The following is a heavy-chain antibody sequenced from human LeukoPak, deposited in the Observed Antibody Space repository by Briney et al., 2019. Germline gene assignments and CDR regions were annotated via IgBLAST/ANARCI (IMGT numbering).Heavy chain of an antibody. CDR1: GGSISSGSYY. CDR2: IYTSGGT. D-gene: IGHD3-10*01. CDR3: ARDTAMVRGKDRIFGFDP. V-gene: IGHV4-61*02. Sequence: SETLSLTCTVSGGSISSGSYYWSWIWQPAGKGLEWIGRIYTSGGTNYNPSLKSRVTISVDTSKNQSSLKLSSVTAADTAVYYCARDTAMVRGKDRIFGFDPWGQGTLVTVSS. J-gene: IGHJ5*02.